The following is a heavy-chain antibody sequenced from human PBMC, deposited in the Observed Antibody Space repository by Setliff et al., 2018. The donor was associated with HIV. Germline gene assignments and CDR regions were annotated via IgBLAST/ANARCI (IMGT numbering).Heavy chain of an antibody. CDR2: INSNNGGT. Sequence: ASVKVSCKTSGYTFTAYYIHWVRQAPGQGLEWMGWINSNNGGTKYAQNFQGRVTMTRDTSITTAYMELSSLISDDTAVYYCARGHYDILTGYFFDLWGRGTLVTVSS. V-gene: IGHV1-2*02. CDR1: GYTFTAYY. CDR3: ARGHYDILTGYFFDL. D-gene: IGHD3-9*01. J-gene: IGHJ2*01.